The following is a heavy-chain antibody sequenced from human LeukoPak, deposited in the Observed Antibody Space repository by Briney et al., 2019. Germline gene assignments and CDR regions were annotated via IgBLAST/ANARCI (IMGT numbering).Heavy chain of an antibody. CDR2: INPSGGST. Sequence: EASVKVSCKASGYTFTSYYMHWVRQAPGQGLEWMGIINPSGGSTSYAQKFQGRVTMTRDMSTSTVYMELSSLRSEDTAVYYCARGRYNWNANSRDFDYWGQGTLVTVPS. CDR3: ARGRYNWNANSRDFDY. D-gene: IGHD1-20*01. CDR1: GYTFTSYY. J-gene: IGHJ4*02. V-gene: IGHV1-46*01.